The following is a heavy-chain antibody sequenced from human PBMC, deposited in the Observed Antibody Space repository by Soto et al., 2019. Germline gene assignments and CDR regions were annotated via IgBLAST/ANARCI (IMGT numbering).Heavy chain of an antibody. CDR1: GFTFSSYS. V-gene: IGHV3-48*01. CDR2: ISSSSSTI. D-gene: IGHD3-3*01. CDR3: GRGSRSSDMDV. J-gene: IGHJ6*03. Sequence: PGGSLRLSCAASGFTFSSYSMNWVRQAPGKGLEWVSYISSSSSTIYYADSVKGRFTISRDNAKNSLYLQMNSLRAEDTAVYYCGRGSRSSDMDVWGKGTTVTVSS.